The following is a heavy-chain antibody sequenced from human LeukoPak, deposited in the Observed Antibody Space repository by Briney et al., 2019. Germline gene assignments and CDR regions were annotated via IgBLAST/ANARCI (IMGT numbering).Heavy chain of an antibody. CDR1: GGSISSSSYY. D-gene: IGHD2-2*01. Sequence: PSETLSLTCTVSGGSISSSSYYWGRIRQPPGEGLVWIGRFYYNGSTYYNPSLQSRVTISEHTSKNQFALKLTPVTAPDTAVYYCTRTDVVVPAIPPDVWGEGTTVTVSS. J-gene: IGHJ6*04. V-gene: IGHV4-39*01. CDR2: FYYNGST. CDR3: TRTDVVVPAIPPDV.